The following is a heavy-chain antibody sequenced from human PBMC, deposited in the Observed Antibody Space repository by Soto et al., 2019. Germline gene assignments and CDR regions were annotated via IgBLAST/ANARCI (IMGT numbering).Heavy chain of an antibody. CDR1: GGSISRYY. V-gene: IGHV4-59*01. J-gene: IGHJ1*01. CDR3: ARAGDSSGYGAEYFQH. CDR2: LYNTGST. Sequence: SETLSLTCTVSGGSISRYYWSWIRQTPGKGLEWIGYLYNTGSTIYNPSLESRVTISVDTSKNQFSLKLNSVTAADTAVYYCARAGDSSGYGAEYFQHWGQGTLVTVSS. D-gene: IGHD3-22*01.